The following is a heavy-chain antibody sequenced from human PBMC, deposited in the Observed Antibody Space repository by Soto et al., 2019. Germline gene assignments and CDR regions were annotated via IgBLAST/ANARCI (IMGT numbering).Heavy chain of an antibody. J-gene: IGHJ6*02. V-gene: IGHV4-59*01. Sequence: ETLSLTCTVSGGSISSYYWSWIRQPPVKGLEWIGYIYYSGSTNYNPSLKSRVTISVDTSKNQFSLKLSSVTAADTAVYYCARGSYDFWSGYSPVPYYYGMDVWGQGTTVTVSS. D-gene: IGHD3-3*01. CDR1: GGSISSYY. CDR3: ARGSYDFWSGYSPVPYYYGMDV. CDR2: IYYSGST.